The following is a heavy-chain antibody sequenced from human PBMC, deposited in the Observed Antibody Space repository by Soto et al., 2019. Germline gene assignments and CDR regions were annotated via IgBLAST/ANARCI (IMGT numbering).Heavy chain of an antibody. CDR2: INPSGGST. CDR3: ARDDYYDSSGYPPLYYGMEV. D-gene: IGHD3-22*01. V-gene: IGHV1-46*01. Sequence: ASVKVSCKASGYTFTSYYMHWVRQAPGQGLEWMGIINPSGGSTSYAQKFQGRVTMTRDTSTSTVYMELSSLRSEDTAVYYCARDDYYDSSGYPPLYYGMEVWGQGTTVTVSS. J-gene: IGHJ6*02. CDR1: GYTFTSYY.